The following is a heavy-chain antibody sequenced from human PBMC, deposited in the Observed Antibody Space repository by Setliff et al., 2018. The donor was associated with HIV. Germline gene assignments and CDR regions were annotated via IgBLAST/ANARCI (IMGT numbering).Heavy chain of an antibody. Sequence: ASVKVSCKASGYTFTGYYMHGVRQAPGQGLEWMGRINPNSGGTNYAQKFQGRVTMTRDTSISTAYMELSRLRSDDTAVYYCARVTTTVTAYYYYYMDVWGKGTTVTVSS. CDR3: ARVTTTVTAYYYYYMDV. J-gene: IGHJ6*03. D-gene: IGHD4-17*01. CDR2: INPNSGGT. V-gene: IGHV1-2*06. CDR1: GYTFTGYY.